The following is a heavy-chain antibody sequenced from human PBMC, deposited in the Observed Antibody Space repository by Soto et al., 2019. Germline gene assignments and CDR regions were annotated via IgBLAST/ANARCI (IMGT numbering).Heavy chain of an antibody. D-gene: IGHD3-9*01. V-gene: IGHV3-9*01. J-gene: IGHJ4*02. CDR2: ISWNSDSI. Sequence: PGGSLRLSCAASGFTFDDYAMHWVRQAPGKGLEWVSGISWNSDSIGYADSVKGRFTISRDNAKKSLYLQMNSLRAEDTALYYCASGRGYDILTGYYPYFDYWGQGTLVTV. CDR1: GFTFDDYA. CDR3: ASGRGYDILTGYYPYFDY.